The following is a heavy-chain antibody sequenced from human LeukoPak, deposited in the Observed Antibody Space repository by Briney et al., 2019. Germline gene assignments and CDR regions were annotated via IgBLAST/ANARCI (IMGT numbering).Heavy chain of an antibody. CDR3: AKSRRAPVRYGSGSYSFYYYYYMDV. CDR2: ISYDGSNK. Sequence: GRSLRLSCAASGFTFSSYGMHWVRQAPGKGLEWVAVISYDGSNKYYADSVKGRFTISRDNSKNTLYLQMNSLRAEDTAVYYYAKSRRAPVRYGSGSYSFYYYYYMDVWGKGTTVTVSS. D-gene: IGHD3-10*01. V-gene: IGHV3-30*18. CDR1: GFTFSSYG. J-gene: IGHJ6*03.